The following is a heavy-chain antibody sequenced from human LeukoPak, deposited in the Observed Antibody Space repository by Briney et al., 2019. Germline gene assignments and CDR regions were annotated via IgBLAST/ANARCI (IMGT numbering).Heavy chain of an antibody. CDR3: ARDFGGGLWFGELLGAFDI. V-gene: IGHV3-7*03. D-gene: IGHD3-10*01. CDR2: IKQDGSEK. Sequence: EGSLRLSCAASGFTFSSYWMSWVRQAPGKGLEWVANIKQDGSEKYYVDSVKGRFTISRDNAKNSLYLQMNSLRAEDTAVYYCARDFGGGLWFGELLGAFDIWGQGTMVTVSS. CDR1: GFTFSSYW. J-gene: IGHJ3*02.